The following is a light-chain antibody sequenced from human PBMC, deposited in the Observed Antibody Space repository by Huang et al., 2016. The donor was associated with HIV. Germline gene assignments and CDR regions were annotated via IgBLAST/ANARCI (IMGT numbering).Light chain of an antibody. V-gene: IGKV3-15*01. J-gene: IGKJ2*01. Sequence: VMTQSPATLSVSPGERATLSCRASESILRNLAWYQQRPGQPPRLLIYGASVRLPGIPDRFRGSGSGTEFSLTISSRQSEDFAVYYCQQYNKWPPYTYGQGTKLEIK. CDR2: GAS. CDR1: ESILRN. CDR3: QQYNKWPPYT.